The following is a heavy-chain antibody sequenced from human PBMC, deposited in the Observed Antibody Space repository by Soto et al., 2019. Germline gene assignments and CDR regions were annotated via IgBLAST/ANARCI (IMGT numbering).Heavy chain of an antibody. D-gene: IGHD3-10*01. V-gene: IGHV4-59*08. Sequence: SETLSLTCTVSGGSISNYFWSWIRQPPGKGLEWIGYIYDIKSTNYNPSLKSRVTISVDTSKNQFSLKLSSVTVADTAVYDCASKGYDSGVFDYWGKGTLVTVSS. CDR2: IYDIKST. CDR1: GGSISNYF. CDR3: ASKGYDSGVFDY. J-gene: IGHJ4*02.